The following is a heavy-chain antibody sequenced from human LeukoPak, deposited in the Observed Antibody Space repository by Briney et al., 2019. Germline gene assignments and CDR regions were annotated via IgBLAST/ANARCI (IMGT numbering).Heavy chain of an antibody. CDR3: ARDLWDIVVVVAGLGGWFDP. J-gene: IGHJ5*02. D-gene: IGHD2-15*01. CDR2: TYYRSKWYN. Sequence: SQTLSLTCAISGDSVSSNSAAWNWIRQSPSRGLEWLGRTYYRSKWYNDYAVSVKSRITINPDTSKNQFSLQLNSVTPEDTAVYYCARDLWDIVVVVAGLGGWFDPWGQGTLVTVSS. V-gene: IGHV6-1*01. CDR1: GDSVSSNSAA.